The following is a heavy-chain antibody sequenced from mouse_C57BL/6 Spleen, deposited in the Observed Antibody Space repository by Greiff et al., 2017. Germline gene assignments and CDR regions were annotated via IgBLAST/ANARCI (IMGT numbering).Heavy chain of an antibody. V-gene: IGHV1-53*01. J-gene: IGHJ2*01. CDR1: GYTFTSSW. Sequence: QVQLQLPGTELVKPGASVKLSCKASGYTFTSSWMHWVKQRPGQGLEWIGNFNPSNGGPTYNEKFKSKATLTVDKSSSTAYMHLSSLTSEDSAVYYCARSMMVTFDYWGQGTTLTVSS. D-gene: IGHD2-3*01. CDR3: ARSMMVTFDY. CDR2: FNPSNGGP.